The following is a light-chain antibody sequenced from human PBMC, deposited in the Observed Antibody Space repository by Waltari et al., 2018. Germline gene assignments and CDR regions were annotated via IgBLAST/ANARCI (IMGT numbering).Light chain of an antibody. J-gene: IGKJ2*01. Sequence: EIGMTQSPATLSSSAGERVNLSCRASQSVSSNLAWYQQKPGQAPRLIIYGASTRATGIPARFSGSGSGTEFTLTISSLQSEDFAVYYCQQNNSWPYTFGQGTKLEIK. CDR2: GAS. CDR1: QSVSSN. CDR3: QQNNSWPYT. V-gene: IGKV3-15*01.